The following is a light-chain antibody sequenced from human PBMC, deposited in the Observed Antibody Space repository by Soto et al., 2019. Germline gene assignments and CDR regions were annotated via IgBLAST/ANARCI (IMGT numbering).Light chain of an antibody. CDR1: SSDVGSYNR. V-gene: IGLV2-18*02. CDR2: EVS. J-gene: IGLJ2*01. CDR3: SSYTSSSKVV. Sequence: QSALTQPPSVSGSPGQSVTISCTGTSSDVGSYNRVSWYQQPPGTAPKLMIYEVSNRPSGVPDRFSGSKSGNTASLTISGLQAEDEADYHCSSYTSSSKVVFGGGTKLTVL.